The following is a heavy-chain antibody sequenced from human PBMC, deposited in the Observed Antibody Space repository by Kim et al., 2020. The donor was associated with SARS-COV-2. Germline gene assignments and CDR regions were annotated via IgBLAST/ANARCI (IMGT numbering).Heavy chain of an antibody. CDR3: VSGYYSPY. CDR2: GSEI. D-gene: IGHD3-22*01. J-gene: IGHJ4*02. V-gene: IGHV3-7*01. Sequence: GSEIYYVASVKGRFTLSRDNARNSQYLQMNSLTVEDTAVYYCVSGYYSPYWGQGTLVTVSS.